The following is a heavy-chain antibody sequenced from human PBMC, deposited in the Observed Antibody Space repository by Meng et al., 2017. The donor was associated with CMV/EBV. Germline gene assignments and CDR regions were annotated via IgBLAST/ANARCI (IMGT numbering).Heavy chain of an antibody. Sequence: GESLKISCAASGFTLSSYAMSWVRQAPGKGLEWVSAISGSGGSTYYADSVKGRFTISRDNSKNTLYLQMNSLRAEDTAVYYCASLGDIVVVPAAIRFDYWGQGTLVTVSS. J-gene: IGHJ4*02. CDR2: ISGSGGST. V-gene: IGHV3-23*01. D-gene: IGHD2-2*01. CDR1: GFTLSSYA. CDR3: ASLGDIVVVPAAIRFDY.